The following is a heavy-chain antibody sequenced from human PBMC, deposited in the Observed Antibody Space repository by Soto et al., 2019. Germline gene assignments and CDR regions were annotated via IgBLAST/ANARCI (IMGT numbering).Heavy chain of an antibody. Sequence: SETLSLTCAVYGGSFSGYYWSWIRQPPGKGLEWIGEINHSGSTNYNPSLKSRVTISVDTSKNQFSLKLRSVTAADTAVYYCARGPQLSRFDPWGQGTLVTVSS. CDR1: GGSFSGYY. V-gene: IGHV4-34*01. CDR2: INHSGST. J-gene: IGHJ5*02. CDR3: ARGPQLSRFDP. D-gene: IGHD3-10*01.